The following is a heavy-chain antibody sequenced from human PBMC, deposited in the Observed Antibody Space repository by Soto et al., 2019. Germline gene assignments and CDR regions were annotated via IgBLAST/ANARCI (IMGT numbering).Heavy chain of an antibody. CDR2: VYYTGTT. CDR1: GGSISGSY. D-gene: IGHD6-19*01. CDR3: ARSVAVPGAHIDY. J-gene: IGHJ4*02. V-gene: IGHV4-59*01. Sequence: SETLSLTCSVSGGSISGSYWSWIRQSPGKGLEWLGYVYYTGTTNYSPSLRSRVSISVDTSKNEFSLRLSPVTAADTAVYFCARSVAVPGAHIDYWGQGTQVTVSS.